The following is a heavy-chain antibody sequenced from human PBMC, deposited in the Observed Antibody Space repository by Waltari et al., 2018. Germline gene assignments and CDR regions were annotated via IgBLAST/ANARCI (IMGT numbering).Heavy chain of an antibody. CDR1: GFTCSSYV. CDR2: ISGGGTTT. D-gene: IGHD2-2*01. V-gene: IGHV3-23*01. CDR3: ARRILASEYHGMDV. Sequence: EVQLLESGGGLVQPGGSLRLPCSASGFTCSSYVMNWVRQAPGKGLEWVSVISGGGTTTYYADSVRGRFTISRDDSRNTVYLQMNNLRVEDTAIYYCARRILASEYHGMDVWGQGTTVTVSS. J-gene: IGHJ6*02.